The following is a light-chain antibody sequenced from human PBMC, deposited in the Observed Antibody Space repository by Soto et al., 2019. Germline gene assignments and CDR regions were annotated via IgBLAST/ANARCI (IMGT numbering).Light chain of an antibody. CDR3: QQYGISPT. V-gene: IGKV3-20*01. Sequence: DIVLTQSPGTLSLSPGERATLSCRSSQSVSSNYLAWYQQKPDQAPRLVIYDVSGRATGIPDRFSGSGSGTEFTLTISSLEPDDSAVYYCQQYGISPTFGQGTKVEI. J-gene: IGKJ1*01. CDR1: QSVSSNY. CDR2: DVS.